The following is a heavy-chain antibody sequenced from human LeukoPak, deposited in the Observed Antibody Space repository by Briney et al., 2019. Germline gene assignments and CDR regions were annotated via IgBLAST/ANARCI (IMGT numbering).Heavy chain of an antibody. J-gene: IGHJ5*02. CDR1: GGPFSGYY. Sequence: SETLSLTCAVYGGPFSGYYWSWIRQPPGKGLEGIGEINHSGSTNYNPSLKSRVTISVDTSKNQFSLKLSSVTAADTAVYYCARGKGYSYGYFWFDPWGQGTLVTVSS. V-gene: IGHV4-34*01. CDR3: ARGKGYSYGYFWFDP. CDR2: INHSGST. D-gene: IGHD5-18*01.